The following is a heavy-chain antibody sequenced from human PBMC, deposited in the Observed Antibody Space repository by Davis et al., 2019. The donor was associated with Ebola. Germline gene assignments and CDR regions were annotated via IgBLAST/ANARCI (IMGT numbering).Heavy chain of an antibody. J-gene: IGHJ4*02. CDR3: GRHQEEDGSNPKPVDC. Sequence: LRLSCSVSGASIRSNYYWAWIRQPPGKGLEWIGAIHYSGITYYNPSLKSRVTISVDSSEGQFSLRVSSVTAADTAVYYCGRHQEEDGSNPKPVDCWGQGTLVVVSS. V-gene: IGHV4-39*01. CDR2: IHYSGIT. CDR1: GASIRSNYY.